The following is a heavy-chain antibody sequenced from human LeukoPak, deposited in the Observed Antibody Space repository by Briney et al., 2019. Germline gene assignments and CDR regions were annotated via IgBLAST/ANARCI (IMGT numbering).Heavy chain of an antibody. CDR1: GYTFTSYG. D-gene: IGHD2-15*01. CDR2: ITVYNGNT. J-gene: IGHJ4*02. V-gene: IGHV1-18*01. CDR3: ARDWHCSGGSCYSDY. Sequence: ASVKVSCKASGYTFTSYGISWVRQAPGQGLEWMGWITVYNGNTNYAQKFQGRVTMTTDTSTSTAYMELRSLSSDDTAVYYCARDWHCSGGSCYSDYWGQGTLVTVSS.